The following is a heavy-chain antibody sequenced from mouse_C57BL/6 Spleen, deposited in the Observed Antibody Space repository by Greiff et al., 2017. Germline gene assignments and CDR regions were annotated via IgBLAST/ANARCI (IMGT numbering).Heavy chain of an antibody. CDR2: IYPGDGDT. CDR3: ARETVYFDY. CDR1: GYAFSSSW. J-gene: IGHJ2*01. Sequence: VQLQQSGPELVKPGASVKISCKASGYAFSSSWMNWVKQRPGKGLEWIGRIYPGDGDTNYNGKFKGKATLTADKSSSTACMQLSSLTSEDSAVYFCARETVYFDYWGQGTTLTVSS. V-gene: IGHV1-82*01.